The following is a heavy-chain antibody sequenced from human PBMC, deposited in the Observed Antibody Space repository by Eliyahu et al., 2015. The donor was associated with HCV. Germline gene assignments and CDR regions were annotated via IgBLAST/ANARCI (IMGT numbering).Heavy chain of an antibody. CDR3: ASGGGGIAVAGTGGWFDP. J-gene: IGHJ5*02. CDR2: IYYTGST. D-gene: IGHD6-19*01. Sequence: SSYYWSWIRQPPGKGLEWIAYIYYTGSTHYNPSLKSRVTMSLDTSKNQLSLKLSSVTAADTAVYYCASGGGGIAVAGTGGWFDPWGQGTLVTVSS. CDR1: SSYY. V-gene: IGHV4-59*12.